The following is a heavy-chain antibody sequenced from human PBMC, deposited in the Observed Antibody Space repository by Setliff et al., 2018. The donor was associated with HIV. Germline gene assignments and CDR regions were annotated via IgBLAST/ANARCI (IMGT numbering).Heavy chain of an antibody. Sequence: SETLSLTCTVSGGSIWNYYWSWVRQPPGKGLEWIGTIYYSGSTYYNPSLKSRVTISVDTSKNQFSLKLSCVTAADTAVYYCARHNTGYSYGYDYYYYYMDVWGKGTTVTSP. D-gene: IGHD5-18*01. CDR3: ARHNTGYSYGYDYYYYYMDV. J-gene: IGHJ6*03. CDR2: IYYSGST. CDR1: GGSIWNYY. V-gene: IGHV4-39*01.